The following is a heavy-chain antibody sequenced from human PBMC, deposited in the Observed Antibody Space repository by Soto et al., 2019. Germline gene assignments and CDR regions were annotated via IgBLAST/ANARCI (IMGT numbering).Heavy chain of an antibody. CDR1: GFPFTNAW. D-gene: IGHD1-1*01. CDR3: ATDLGTRSSVWFDY. V-gene: IGHV3-15*01. CDR2: IKSNADGGTT. J-gene: IGHJ4*02. Sequence: EVQLVESGGDLVKPGGSLRISCTASGFPFTNAWMTWVRQVPGKGLEWVGRIKSNADGGTTDYPAPVKGRFTISRDESRKTVYQQMNSLITDDTAVYYCATDLGTRSSVWFDYWGQGTLVTVSS.